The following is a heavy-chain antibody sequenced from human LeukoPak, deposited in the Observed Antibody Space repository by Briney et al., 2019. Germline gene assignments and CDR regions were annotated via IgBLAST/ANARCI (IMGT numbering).Heavy chain of an antibody. CDR1: GGSISSSSYY. J-gene: IGHJ4*02. CDR2: IYYSGST. CDR3: ARYEAVAGVFDY. D-gene: IGHD6-19*01. V-gene: IGHV4-39*01. Sequence: SETLSLTCTVSGGSISSSSYYWGWIRQPPGKGLEWIGSIYYSGSTYYNPSLKSRVTISVDTSKNQFSLKLSSVTAADTAVYYCARYEAVAGVFDYWGQGTLVTVSS.